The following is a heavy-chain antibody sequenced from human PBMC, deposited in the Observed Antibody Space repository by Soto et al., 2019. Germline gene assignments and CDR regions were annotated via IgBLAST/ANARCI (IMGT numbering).Heavy chain of an antibody. CDR2: ISAYNGNT. D-gene: IGHD3-3*01. CDR1: GYTFTSYG. Sequence: ASVKVSCKASGYTFTSYGISWVRQAPGQGLEWMGWISAYNGNTNYAQKLQGRVTMTTDTSTSTAYMELRSLRSDDTAVYYCARIKTDFWSGYFSRPNWFDPWGQGTLVTVS. J-gene: IGHJ5*02. CDR3: ARIKTDFWSGYFSRPNWFDP. V-gene: IGHV1-18*04.